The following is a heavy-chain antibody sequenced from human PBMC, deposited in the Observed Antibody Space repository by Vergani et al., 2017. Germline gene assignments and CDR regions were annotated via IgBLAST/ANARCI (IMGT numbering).Heavy chain of an antibody. CDR1: GFTFDDYA. V-gene: IGHV3-23*04. CDR2: ISGSGGST. J-gene: IGHJ4*02. CDR3: AKDLGLWFGELEPDY. D-gene: IGHD3-10*01. Sequence: EVQLVESGGGLVQPGRSLRLSCAASGFTFDDYAMHWVRQAPGKGLEWVSSISGSGGSTYYADSVKGRFTISRDNSKNTLYLQRNSLGAEDTAVYYCAKDLGLWFGELEPDYWGQGTLVTVSS.